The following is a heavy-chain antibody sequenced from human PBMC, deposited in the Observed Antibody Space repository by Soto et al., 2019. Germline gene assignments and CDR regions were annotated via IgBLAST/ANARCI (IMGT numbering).Heavy chain of an antibody. CDR3: VRNNIVGGIDLCDY. J-gene: IGHJ4*02. CDR1: GYSVSSNSAA. CDR2: TYYRSKWYS. Sequence: SQTLSLTCGISGYSVSSNSAAWHWIRQSPSRGLEWLGRTYYRSKWYSDYAISVKSRMTISPDTSKNQFSLQLNSVTPEDTAMYYWVRNNIVGGIDLCDYWGRGNLGTVS. V-gene: IGHV6-1*01. D-gene: IGHD1-26*01.